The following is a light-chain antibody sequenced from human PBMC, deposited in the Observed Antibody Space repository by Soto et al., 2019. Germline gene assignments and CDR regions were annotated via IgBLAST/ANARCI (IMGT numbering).Light chain of an antibody. Sequence: DIQMTQSPSTVSASVGDRVTITCRASQSISSWLAWYQQKPGKAPKLLIQKASSLESGVPSRVSGSGSGTEFTLAISSLQPDDFATYYCQQYSIFSLTFGGGTKVEIK. CDR1: QSISSW. V-gene: IGKV1-5*03. CDR3: QQYSIFSLT. J-gene: IGKJ4*01. CDR2: KAS.